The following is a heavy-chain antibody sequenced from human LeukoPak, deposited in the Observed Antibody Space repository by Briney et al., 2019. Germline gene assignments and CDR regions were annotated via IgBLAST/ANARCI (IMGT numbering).Heavy chain of an antibody. V-gene: IGHV3-23*01. CDR1: GFTFSSYA. CDR3: ASFIAVAGIDY. CDR2: ISGSAGTT. D-gene: IGHD6-19*01. Sequence: GGSLRLSCAASGFTFSSYAMSWVRQTPGKGLEWVSIISGSAGTTYYADSVKGRFTISRDNSKNTLYLQMNSLRAEDTAVYYCASFIAVAGIDYWGQGTLVTVSS. J-gene: IGHJ4*02.